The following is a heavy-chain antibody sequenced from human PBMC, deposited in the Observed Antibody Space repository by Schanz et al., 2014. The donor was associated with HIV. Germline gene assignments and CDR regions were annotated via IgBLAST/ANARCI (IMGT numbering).Heavy chain of an antibody. CDR2: MNPNNDDT. D-gene: IGHD4-17*01. CDR3: ARGRETVTTYFDF. CDR1: GYTFTSYD. Sequence: QVQLVQSGAAVKKPGASVKVSCKTSGYTFTSYDINWVRQAAGQGLEWMGWMNPNNDDTDYAQKFQGRVTMTRDTSTSTAYMELSSLRSEDTAVYYCARGRETVTTYFDFWGQGTLVTVSS. V-gene: IGHV1-8*01. J-gene: IGHJ4*02.